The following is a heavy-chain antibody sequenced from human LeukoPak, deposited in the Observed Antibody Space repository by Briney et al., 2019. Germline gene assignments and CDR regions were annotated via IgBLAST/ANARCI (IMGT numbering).Heavy chain of an antibody. CDR3: ARVQRYCSSTSCQGFDY. CDR1: GGSISSGGYY. J-gene: IGHJ4*02. V-gene: IGHV4-31*03. Sequence: PSETLSLTCTVSGGSISSGGYYWSWIRQHPGKGLEWIGYIYYSGSTYYNPSLKSRVTISVDTSKNQFSLKLSSVTAAGTAVYYCARVQRYCSSTSCQGFDYWGQGTLVTVSS. D-gene: IGHD2-2*01. CDR2: IYYSGST.